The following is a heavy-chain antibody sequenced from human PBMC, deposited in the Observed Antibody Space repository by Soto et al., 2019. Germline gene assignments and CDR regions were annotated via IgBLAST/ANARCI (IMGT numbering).Heavy chain of an antibody. D-gene: IGHD6-13*01. Sequence: PGGSLGPSCPASRFTYSKHAISRVRQAPGKGLEWVSAISGSGGSTYYADSVKGRFTISRDNSKNTLYLQMNSLRAEDTAVYYCAKIPHSSSWYLDAFDILGQGT. CDR2: ISGSGGST. J-gene: IGHJ3*02. V-gene: IGHV3-23*01. CDR1: RFTYSKHA. CDR3: AKIPHSSSWYLDAFDI.